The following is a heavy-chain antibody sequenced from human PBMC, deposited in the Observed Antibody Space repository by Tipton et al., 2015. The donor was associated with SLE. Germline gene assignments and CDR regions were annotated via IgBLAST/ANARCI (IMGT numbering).Heavy chain of an antibody. D-gene: IGHD3-16*01. CDR3: ARAQGGGFDY. CDR1: GGSISSSSYY. CDR2: IYYSGST. V-gene: IGHV4-39*07. J-gene: IGHJ4*02. Sequence: TLSLTCTVSGGSISSSSYYWGWIRQPPGKGLEWIGSIYYSGSTYYNPSLKSRVTISVDTSKNQFSLRLSSVTAADTAVYYCARAQGGGFDYWGQGTLVTVSS.